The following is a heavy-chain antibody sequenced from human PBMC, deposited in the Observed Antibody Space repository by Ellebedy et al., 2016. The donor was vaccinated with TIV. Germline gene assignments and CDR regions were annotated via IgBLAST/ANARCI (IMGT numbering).Heavy chain of an antibody. CDR1: GFTFSIYA. CDR3: ARDAFGSIDY. D-gene: IGHD3-3*01. Sequence: GESLKISXAASGFTFSIYAIHWVRQAPGRGLECVALISHDESNKNYADSVKGRFTISRDNSKNTLFLQMNSLRDEDTAVYYCARDAFGSIDYWGQGTLVTVSS. CDR2: ISHDESNK. J-gene: IGHJ4*02. V-gene: IGHV3-30-3*01.